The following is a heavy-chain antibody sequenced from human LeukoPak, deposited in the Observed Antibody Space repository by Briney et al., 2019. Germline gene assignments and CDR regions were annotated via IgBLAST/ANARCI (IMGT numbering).Heavy chain of an antibody. J-gene: IGHJ2*01. Sequence: SETLSLTCIVSGGSIDYYNWIRQPPGKGLEWIGGIYNHGRTEYNPSLKSRVTISLDTSNSQFSLKLHSVTPADTAVYFCARGLAGRSSGAIYFALWGRGTLVTVSS. V-gene: IGHV4-59*01. CDR3: ARGLAGRSSGAIYFAL. CDR1: GGSIDY. D-gene: IGHD3-10*01. CDR2: IYNHGRT.